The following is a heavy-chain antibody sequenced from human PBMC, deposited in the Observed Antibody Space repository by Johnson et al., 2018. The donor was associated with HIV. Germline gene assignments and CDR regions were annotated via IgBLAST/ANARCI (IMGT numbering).Heavy chain of an antibody. V-gene: IGHV3-30-3*01. Sequence: VQLVESGGGVVRPGGSLRLSYAASGFTFSSYAMHWVRQAPGKGLAWVAVISYDGSTKYYADSVSGRYIISRDNSKNTLYLQMNSLRAEDTAVYYCARGDDSSAWGAFDIWGQGTMVTVSS. CDR3: ARGDDSSAWGAFDI. CDR1: GFTFSSYA. J-gene: IGHJ3*02. CDR2: ISYDGSTK. D-gene: IGHD3-22*01.